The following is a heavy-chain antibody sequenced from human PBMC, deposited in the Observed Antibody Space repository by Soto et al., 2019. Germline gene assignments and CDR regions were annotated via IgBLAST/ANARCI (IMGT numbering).Heavy chain of an antibody. J-gene: IGHJ6*02. V-gene: IGHV3-21*01. Sequence: GGSLRLSCAASGFTFSSYSMNWVRQAPGKGLEWVSSISSSSSYIYYADSVKGRFTISRDNAKNSLYLQMNSLRAEDTAVYYCARVVLVPAATRGGYYYYGMDVWGQGTTVTVSS. CDR1: GFTFSSYS. D-gene: IGHD2-2*01. CDR2: ISSSSSYI. CDR3: ARVVLVPAATRGGYYYYGMDV.